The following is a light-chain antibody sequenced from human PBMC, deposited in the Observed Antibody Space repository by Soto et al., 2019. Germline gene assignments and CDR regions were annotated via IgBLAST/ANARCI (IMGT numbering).Light chain of an antibody. CDR2: KAS. V-gene: IGKV1-5*03. J-gene: IGKJ3*01. CDR3: QQYTNFFA. Sequence: DIQMTQSPSTLSASVGDRVTTTCRASQSISSWLDWYQQKPGKAPKLLIYKASSLESGVPSRFSGSGSGTEFTLTISSLQPDDFATYYCQQYTNFFAFGPGTKVDIK. CDR1: QSISSW.